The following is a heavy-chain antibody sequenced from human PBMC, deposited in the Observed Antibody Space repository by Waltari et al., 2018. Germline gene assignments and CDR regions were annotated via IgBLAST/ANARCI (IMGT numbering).Heavy chain of an antibody. CDR1: GFTFTSYV. CDR2: IWYDGSNK. V-gene: IGHV3-30*18. D-gene: IGHD2-21*01. Sequence: QVQLVESGVGVVQPGRSLSLSCAASGFTFTSYVMPWVRQAPGKGLEWVAVIWYDGSNKYYADSVKGRFTISRDNSKNTLYLQMNSLRAEDTAMYYCAKDMDWGGRPDYWGQGTLVTVSS. J-gene: IGHJ4*02. CDR3: AKDMDWGGRPDY.